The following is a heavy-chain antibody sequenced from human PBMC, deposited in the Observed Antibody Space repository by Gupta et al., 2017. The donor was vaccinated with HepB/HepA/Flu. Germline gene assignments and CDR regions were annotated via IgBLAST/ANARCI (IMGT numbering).Heavy chain of an antibody. D-gene: IGHD2-15*01. CDR1: GGTFINYA. CDR2: IIPILDTT. CDR3: AKSFCSGGSCHSDHYYYYYLDV. J-gene: IGHJ6*03. V-gene: IGHV1-69*01. Sequence: QVQLVQSGAEVKEPGSSVKVSCQASGGTFINYAISWVRQAPGHGLEWMGGIIPILDTTNYAQNFQGRVTITADASTSTAYMELGRLRAEDSAIYYCAKSFCSGGSCHSDHYYYYYLDVWGKGTTVTVS.